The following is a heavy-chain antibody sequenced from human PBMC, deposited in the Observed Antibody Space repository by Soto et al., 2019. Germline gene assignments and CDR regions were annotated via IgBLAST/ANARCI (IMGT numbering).Heavy chain of an antibody. Sequence: PGESLKISCKGSGYSFTSYWISWVRQMPGKGLEWMGRIDPSDSYTNYSPSFQGHVTISADKSISTAYLQWSSLKASDTAMYYCARLGRQLLMGSGWFDPWGQGTLVTVSS. V-gene: IGHV5-10-1*01. CDR1: GYSFTSYW. D-gene: IGHD2-2*01. CDR2: IDPSDSYT. CDR3: ARLGRQLLMGSGWFDP. J-gene: IGHJ5*02.